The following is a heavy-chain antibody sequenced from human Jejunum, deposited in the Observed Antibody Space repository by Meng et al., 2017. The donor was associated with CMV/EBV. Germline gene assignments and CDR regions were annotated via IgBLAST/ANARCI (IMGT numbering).Heavy chain of an antibody. CDR2: IGSAGDT. D-gene: IGHD3-10*01. J-gene: IGHJ2*01. CDR3: ARSRVGWHLDL. V-gene: IGHV3-13*01. CDR1: GFTFSNND. Sequence: ELQRVDFGGVLVQPGGSLRLSCAASGFTFSNNDMHWVRQGIGKGLEWVSAIGSAGDTYYSDFVKGRFTISREDADNSFSLQMNSLTAGDTAVYYCARSRVGWHLDLWGRGTLVTVSS.